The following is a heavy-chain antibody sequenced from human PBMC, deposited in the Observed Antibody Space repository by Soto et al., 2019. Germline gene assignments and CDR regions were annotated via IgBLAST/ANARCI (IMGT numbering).Heavy chain of an antibody. V-gene: IGHV4-59*01. J-gene: IGHJ4*02. D-gene: IGHD5-12*01. CDR2: IYYRGST. Sequence: SETLPLTCTVSGGSINNYYWSWIRQPPGKGLEWIGYIYYRGSTNYNPSLKSRVTISVDTSKNQFSLKLSSVTTADTAVYYCAIFMGNSVAPTYFDYWGQGTLVTVSS. CDR3: AIFMGNSVAPTYFDY. CDR1: GGSINNYY.